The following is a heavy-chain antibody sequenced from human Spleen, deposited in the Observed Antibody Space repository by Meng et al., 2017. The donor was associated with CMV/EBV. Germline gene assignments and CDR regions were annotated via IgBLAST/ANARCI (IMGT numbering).Heavy chain of an antibody. CDR1: GGSITTYY. D-gene: IGHD6-6*01. Sequence: SETLSLTCTVSGGSITTYYWNWIRQPPGKGLEWIGYNFHNGNTDYNPSLKSRVTISLDTSKNQFSLKLNSVTAADTATYYCARSNAFDILGQGTMVTVSS. V-gene: IGHV4-59*01. CDR2: NFHNGNT. CDR3: ARSNAFDI. J-gene: IGHJ3*02.